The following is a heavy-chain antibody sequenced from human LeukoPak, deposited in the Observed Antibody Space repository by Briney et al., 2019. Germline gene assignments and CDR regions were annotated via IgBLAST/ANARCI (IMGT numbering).Heavy chain of an antibody. CDR1: GFTFSTYS. CDR3: ARGGWSPSDAFDI. V-gene: IGHV3-21*01. CDR2: ISSSGSYI. D-gene: IGHD6-19*01. Sequence: GGSLRLSCAASGFTFSTYSINRVRQAPGKGLEWVSSISSSGSYIYYADSVKGRFTFSRDNAKNSLDLQMNSLRAEDTAVYYCARGGWSPSDAFDIWGQGTMVTVSS. J-gene: IGHJ3*02.